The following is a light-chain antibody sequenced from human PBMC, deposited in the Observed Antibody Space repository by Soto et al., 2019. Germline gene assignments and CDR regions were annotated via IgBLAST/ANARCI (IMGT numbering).Light chain of an antibody. CDR3: LLYYGGAQLV. CDR2: STS. V-gene: IGLV7-43*01. Sequence: QAVVTQEPSLTVSPGGTVTLTCASSTGAVTSGYDPNWFQQKPGQAPKALIYSTSNKPSWTPARFSGSLLGGKASLTLSGVQAEDEAEYYCLLYYGGAQLVFGGGTKLTVL. CDR1: TGAVTSGYD. J-gene: IGLJ2*01.